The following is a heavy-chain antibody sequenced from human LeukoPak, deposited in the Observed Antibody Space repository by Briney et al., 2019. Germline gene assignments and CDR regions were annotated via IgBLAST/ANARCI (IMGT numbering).Heavy chain of an antibody. CDR1: GFTFSSYA. V-gene: IGHV3-23*01. J-gene: IGHJ5*02. D-gene: IGHD3-10*01. CDR3: AKCHTSWFGEIAH. Sequence: GGSLRLSCAASGFTFSSYAMSWVRQAPGKGLEWVSAIRGSGGSTYYADSGKGRFTISRDNCKNTLYLEMNSLRAEDTAVYYCAKCHTSWFGEIAHWGQGTLVTVSS. CDR2: IRGSGGST.